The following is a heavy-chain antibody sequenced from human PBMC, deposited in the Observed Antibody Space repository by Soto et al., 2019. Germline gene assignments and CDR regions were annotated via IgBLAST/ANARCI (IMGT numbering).Heavy chain of an antibody. D-gene: IGHD2-2*01. CDR1: GGSFSGYY. V-gene: IGHV4-34*01. CDR3: ARGYCSSTSCRIRYFDY. Sequence: SETLSLTCAVYGGSFSGYYWSWIRQPPGKGLEWIGEINHSGSTNYNPSLKSRVTISVDTSKNQFSLKLSSVTAADTAVYYCARGYCSSTSCRIRYFDYWGQGTLVTVSS. J-gene: IGHJ4*02. CDR2: INHSGST.